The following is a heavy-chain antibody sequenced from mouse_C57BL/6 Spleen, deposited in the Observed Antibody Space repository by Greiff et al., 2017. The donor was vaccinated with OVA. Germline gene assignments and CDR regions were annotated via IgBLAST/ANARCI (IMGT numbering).Heavy chain of an antibody. CDR2: IWGDGST. CDR1: GFSLTSYG. J-gene: IGHJ4*01. CDR3: AKLVMRQLRLRTYAMDY. D-gene: IGHD3-2*02. Sequence: VKVVESGPGLVAPSQSPSITCTVSGFSLTSYGVSWVRQPPGKGLEWLGVIWGDGSTNYHSALISRLSISKDNSKSQVFLKLNSLQTDDTATYYCAKLVMRQLRLRTYAMDYWGQGTSVTVSS. V-gene: IGHV2-3*01.